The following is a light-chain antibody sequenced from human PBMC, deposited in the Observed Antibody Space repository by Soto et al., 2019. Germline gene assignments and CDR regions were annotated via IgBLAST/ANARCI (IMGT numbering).Light chain of an antibody. J-gene: IGLJ2*01. Sequence: QSALTQPASVSGSPGQSITISCTGTSSDVGGYHYVSWYQQHPGKAPKLMIYDDTDRPSGVSDRFAGSKSGNTASLTISGLQAEDEAEYYCSSYTGSSSYVLFGGGTKLTAL. V-gene: IGLV2-14*03. CDR2: DDT. CDR1: SSDVGGYHY. CDR3: SSYTGSSSYVL.